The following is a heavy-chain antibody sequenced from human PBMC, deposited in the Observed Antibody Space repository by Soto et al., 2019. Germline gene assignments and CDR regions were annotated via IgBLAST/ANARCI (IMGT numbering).Heavy chain of an antibody. Sequence: SVKVSFKASCYTFTSYGISWVRQAPGQGLEWMGWISAYNGNTNYAQKLQGRVTMTTDTSTSTAYMELRSLRSDDTAVYYCARLGYCGGDCYSHYFDYWGQGTLVTVSS. CDR2: ISAYNGNT. CDR3: ARLGYCGGDCYSHYFDY. V-gene: IGHV1-18*04. D-gene: IGHD2-21*02. CDR1: CYTFTSYG. J-gene: IGHJ4*02.